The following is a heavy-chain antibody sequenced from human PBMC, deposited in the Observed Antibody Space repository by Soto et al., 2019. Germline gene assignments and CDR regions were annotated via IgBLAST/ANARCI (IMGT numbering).Heavy chain of an antibody. Sequence: SEILSLTCTVSGGSISSYYWSWIRQPAGKGLEWIGRIYTSGSTNYNPSLKSRVTMSVDTSKNQFSLKLSSVTAADTAVYYCARDRIAVAGDYFDYWGQGTLVTVSS. V-gene: IGHV4-4*07. CDR3: ARDRIAVAGDYFDY. CDR1: GGSISSYY. J-gene: IGHJ4*02. CDR2: IYTSGST. D-gene: IGHD6-19*01.